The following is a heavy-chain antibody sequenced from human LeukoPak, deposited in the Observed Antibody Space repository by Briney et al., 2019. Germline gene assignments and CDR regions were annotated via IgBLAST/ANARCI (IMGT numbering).Heavy chain of an antibody. D-gene: IGHD3-22*01. V-gene: IGHV3-21*04. CDR1: GFTFSSCS. CDR2: ISSSSYI. CDR3: AKDLREWYYDPNGNYFSYGMDV. Sequence: GGSLRLSCAASGFTFSSCSMNWVRQAPGKGLEWVSSISSSSYIYYADSVKGRFTISRDNAKNSLHLQMNSLTAEDTAVYYCAKDLREWYYDPNGNYFSYGMDVWGQGTTVVVSS. J-gene: IGHJ6*02.